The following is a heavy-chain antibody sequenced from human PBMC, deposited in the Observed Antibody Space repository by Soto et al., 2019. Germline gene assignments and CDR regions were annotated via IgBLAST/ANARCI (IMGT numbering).Heavy chain of an antibody. CDR2: IYHSGFT. D-gene: IGHD4-17*01. V-gene: IGHV4-4*02. J-gene: IGHJ5*02. Sequence: SETLSLTCIVSSVSISSNNWWHWVRQPPGKGLEWIGEIYHSGFTKYNPSLKSRVILSLDKSKNHFSLQLTSVTAADTAVYYCASNRDYIWFDPWGQGMLVNVSS. CDR3: ASNRDYIWFDP. CDR1: SVSISSNNW.